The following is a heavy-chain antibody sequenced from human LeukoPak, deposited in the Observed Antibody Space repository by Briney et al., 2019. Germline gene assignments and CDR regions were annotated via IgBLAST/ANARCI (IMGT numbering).Heavy chain of an antibody. Sequence: GGSLRLSCAASGFTFSSYSLNWVRQAPGKGLEWVSSIRFTGSYIYYADSVKGRFTISRDNAKNSLYLQMNSLRAEDTAVYYCARERRDDFWSGFGAYGMDVWGQGTTVTVSS. D-gene: IGHD3-3*01. J-gene: IGHJ6*02. CDR3: ARERRDDFWSGFGAYGMDV. CDR2: IRFTGSYI. V-gene: IGHV3-21*04. CDR1: GFTFSSYS.